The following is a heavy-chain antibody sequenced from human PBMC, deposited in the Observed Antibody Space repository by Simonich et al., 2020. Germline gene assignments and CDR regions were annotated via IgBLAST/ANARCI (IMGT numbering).Heavy chain of an antibody. Sequence: EVQLVESGGGLVQPGGSLRLSCAASGFTFSRYSMNWVRQAPGKGLEWVSYISSSSSTIYYADSVKVRFTISRDNAKNSLYLQMNSLRAEDTAVYYCARDSSYYAFDIWGQGTMVTVSS. D-gene: IGHD5-12*01. CDR3: ARDSSYYAFDI. CDR1: GFTFSRYS. V-gene: IGHV3-48*01. J-gene: IGHJ3*02. CDR2: ISSSSSTI.